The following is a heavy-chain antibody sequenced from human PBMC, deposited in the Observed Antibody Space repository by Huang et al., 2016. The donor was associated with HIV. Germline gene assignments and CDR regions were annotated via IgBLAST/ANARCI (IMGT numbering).Heavy chain of an antibody. CDR2: LNPNSGKT. Sequence: QVQLVQSGPEVKKPGASVKVSCQTSGYIFSNYDINWVRQAPSQGLQWMGWLNPNSGKTAYGQNFQGRGTLTRSTSTGAAYMVLNSLTSQDTAVYYCARLTSGWYQDYWGQGTLVTVSS. CDR1: GYIFSNYD. CDR3: ARLTSGWYQDY. D-gene: IGHD6-19*01. J-gene: IGHJ4*02. V-gene: IGHV1-8*01.